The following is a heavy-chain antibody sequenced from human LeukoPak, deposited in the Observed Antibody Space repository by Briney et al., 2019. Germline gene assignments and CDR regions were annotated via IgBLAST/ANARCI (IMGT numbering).Heavy chain of an antibody. CDR2: ISSTGSTI. V-gene: IGHV3-48*03. CDR3: ARDHSSGWFDY. Sequence: QSGGSLRLSCAASGFTLSSYEMNWVRQAPGKGLEWVSYISSTGSTIYYADSVKGRFTISRDNAKNSLYLQMNSLRAEDTAVYYCARDHSSGWFDYWGQGTLVTVSS. J-gene: IGHJ4*02. CDR1: GFTLSSYE. D-gene: IGHD6-19*01.